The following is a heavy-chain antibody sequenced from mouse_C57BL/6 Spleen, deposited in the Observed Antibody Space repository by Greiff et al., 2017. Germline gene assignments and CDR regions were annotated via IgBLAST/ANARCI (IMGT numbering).Heavy chain of an antibody. CDR2: ISNLAYSI. D-gene: IGHD3-2*02. Sequence: EVKLMESGGGLVQPGGSLKLSCAASGFTFSDYGMAWVRQAPRKGPEWVAFISNLAYSIYYADTVTGRFTISRENAKNTLYLEMSSLRSEDTAMYYCARRETAQATGYAMDYWGQGTSVTVSS. J-gene: IGHJ4*01. V-gene: IGHV5-15*01. CDR3: ARRETAQATGYAMDY. CDR1: GFTFSDYG.